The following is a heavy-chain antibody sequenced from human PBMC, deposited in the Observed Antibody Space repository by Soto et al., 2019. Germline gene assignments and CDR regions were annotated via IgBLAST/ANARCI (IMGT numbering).Heavy chain of an antibody. CDR3: ARDLRRYSSSWPVLDY. CDR2: IIPIFGTA. J-gene: IGHJ4*02. V-gene: IGHV1-69*01. D-gene: IGHD6-13*01. Sequence: QVQLVQSGAEVKKPGSSVKVSCKASGGTFSSYAISWVRQAPGRGLEWMGGIIPIFGTANYAQKFQGRVTITADESTSTAYMELSSLRSEDTAVYYCARDLRRYSSSWPVLDYWGQGTLVTVSS. CDR1: GGTFSSYA.